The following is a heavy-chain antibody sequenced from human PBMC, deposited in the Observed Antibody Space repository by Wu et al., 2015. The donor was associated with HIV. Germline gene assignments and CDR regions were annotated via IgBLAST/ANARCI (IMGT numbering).Heavy chain of an antibody. D-gene: IGHD6-13*01. CDR3: ARDASLLEQQLVLVVPTP. J-gene: IGHJ5*02. CDR1: GYTFTGYY. CDR2: INPNSGGT. Sequence: QVQLVQSGAEVKKPGASVKVSCKASGYTFTGYYMHWVRQAPGQGLEWMGWINPNSGGTNYAQKFQGRVTMTRDTSISTAYMELSRLRSDDTAVYYCARDASLLEQQLVLVVPTPWGQGTLVTVSS. V-gene: IGHV1-2*02.